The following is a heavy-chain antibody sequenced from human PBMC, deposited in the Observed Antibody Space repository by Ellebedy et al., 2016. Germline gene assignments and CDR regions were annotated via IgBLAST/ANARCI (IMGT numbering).Heavy chain of an antibody. CDR1: GFAVSSTY. CDR3: ASGDGYNYLEYFNH. J-gene: IGHJ1*01. CDR2: IYIGGTI. Sequence: GGSLRLSCAASGFAVSSTYMTWVRQAPGKGLEWISVIYIGGTIYYADSVKGRFTLSRDNSKNTVYLEMSGLRAEDTAIYYCASGDGYNYLEYFNHWGQGTLVTVSS. V-gene: IGHV3-53*01. D-gene: IGHD5-24*01.